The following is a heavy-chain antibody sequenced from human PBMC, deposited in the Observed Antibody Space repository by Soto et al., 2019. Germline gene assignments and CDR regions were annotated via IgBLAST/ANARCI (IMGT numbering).Heavy chain of an antibody. V-gene: IGHV4-59*08. Sequence: SETLSLTRTVSGGSIGSYYWSWIRQSPGKGLEWIGYIFDSGSTHYNHSLHGHVTISLDTSKNQLYPKLRSLTAADTAVYYCASFYESKNLQHWGQGTLVTVSS. CDR2: IFDSGST. CDR1: GGSIGSYY. CDR3: ASFYESKNLQH. D-gene: IGHD5-12*01. J-gene: IGHJ1*01.